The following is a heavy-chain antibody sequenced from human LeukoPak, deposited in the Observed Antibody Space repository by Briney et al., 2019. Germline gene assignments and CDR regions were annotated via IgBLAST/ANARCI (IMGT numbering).Heavy chain of an antibody. CDR1: GGTFSSYA. CDR2: IIPIFGTA. CDR3: ARDSIDYGDSRHFDY. Sequence: GASVKVSCKASGGTFSSYAISWVRQAPGQGLEWMGGIIPIFGTANYAQKFQGRVTITADESTSTAYMELSSLRSDDTAVYYCARDSIDYGDSRHFDYWGQGTLVTVSS. J-gene: IGHJ4*02. V-gene: IGHV1-69*13. D-gene: IGHD4-17*01.